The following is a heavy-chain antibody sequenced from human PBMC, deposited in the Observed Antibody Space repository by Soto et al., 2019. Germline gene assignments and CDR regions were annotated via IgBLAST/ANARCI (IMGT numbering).Heavy chain of an antibody. CDR3: ARDFVPGRMGRGVSAFDI. Sequence: QVQLVQSGAEVKKPGASVKVSCKASGYTFISYGISWVRQAPGQGLEWMGWISAYNGNTNYAQKVQGRVTMTTDTSTSTAYMERKSLRSDDPAVYYCARDFVPGRMGRGVSAFDIWGQGTMVTVSS. CDR2: ISAYNGNT. V-gene: IGHV1-18*04. J-gene: IGHJ3*02. D-gene: IGHD3-10*01. CDR1: GYTFISYG.